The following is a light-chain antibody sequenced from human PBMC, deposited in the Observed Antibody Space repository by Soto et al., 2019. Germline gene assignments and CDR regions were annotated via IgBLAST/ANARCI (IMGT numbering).Light chain of an antibody. J-gene: IGLJ1*01. CDR1: SSDVGVYDY. Sequence: QSVLTQPPSASGSPGQSVTISCAGTSSDVGVYDYVSWYQQHPGRAPQLIIYDVTKPPSGVPDRFSGSRSGNTASLTVSGLQAEDEGDYYCASYAATNNFGVFGSGTKVTVL. CDR3: ASYAATNNFGV. V-gene: IGLV2-8*01. CDR2: DVT.